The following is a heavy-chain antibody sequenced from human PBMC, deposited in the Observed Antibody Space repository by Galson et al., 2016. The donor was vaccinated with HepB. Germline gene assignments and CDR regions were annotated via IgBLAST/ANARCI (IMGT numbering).Heavy chain of an antibody. CDR1: GYTFTGYY. D-gene: IGHD3-22*01. J-gene: IGHJ4*02. Sequence: SVKVSCKASGYTFTGYYMHWVRQAPGQGLEWLGWTNPNSGATNYAQKFQGWVTMTRDTSISTAYMELSRLRSDDTGVYYCARAGYYYDSGGYLYYFDYWGQGTPVTVSS. V-gene: IGHV1-2*04. CDR2: TNPNSGAT. CDR3: ARAGYYYDSGGYLYYFDY.